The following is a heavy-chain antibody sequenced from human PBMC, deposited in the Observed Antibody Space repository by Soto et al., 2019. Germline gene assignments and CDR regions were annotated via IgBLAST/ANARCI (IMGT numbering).Heavy chain of an antibody. Sequence: SEPLSLTCTVSGGSITTPYWYWCWIRKPPGKGLEWIGFTYFRVSTNYNPSVRSRVTISLDASKYQLSLKLRSVTAADTAVYYCSGYGSGSYYRYWGHGTLVTVSS. CDR1: GGSITTPYW. CDR3: SGYGSGSYYRY. CDR2: TYFRVST. V-gene: IGHV4-59*08. D-gene: IGHD3-10*01. J-gene: IGHJ4*01.